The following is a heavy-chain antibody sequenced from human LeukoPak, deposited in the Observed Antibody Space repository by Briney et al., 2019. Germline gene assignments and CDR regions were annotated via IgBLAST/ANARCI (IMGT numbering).Heavy chain of an antibody. CDR3: ARDFYGSGSYYNY. Sequence: ASVTVSCTASGYTFTSYAMNWVRQAPGQGLEWMGWINTNAGNPTYAQGFTGRFVFSLDTSVSTAYLQISSLKAEDTAVYYCARDFYGSGSYYNYWGQGALVTVSS. V-gene: IGHV7-4-1*02. D-gene: IGHD3-10*01. J-gene: IGHJ4*02. CDR2: INTNAGNP. CDR1: GYTFTSYA.